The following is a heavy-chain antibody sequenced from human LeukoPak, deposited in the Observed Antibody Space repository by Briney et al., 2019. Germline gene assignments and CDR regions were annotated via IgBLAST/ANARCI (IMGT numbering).Heavy chain of an antibody. CDR3: AKASSQWLVLDHVGY. V-gene: IGHV3-30*18. Sequence: GRSLRLSCAASGFTFSSYAMHWVRQAPGKGLEWVAVISYDGSNKYFADSVKGRFTISRDNSKNTLYLQMNSLRAEDTAVYYCAKASSQWLVLDHVGYWGQGTLVTVSS. CDR1: GFTFSSYA. D-gene: IGHD6-19*01. CDR2: ISYDGSNK. J-gene: IGHJ4*02.